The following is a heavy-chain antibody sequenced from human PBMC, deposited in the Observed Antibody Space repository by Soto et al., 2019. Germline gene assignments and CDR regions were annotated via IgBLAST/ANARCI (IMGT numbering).Heavy chain of an antibody. D-gene: IGHD2-15*01. J-gene: IGHJ4*02. V-gene: IGHV3-21*01. CDR3: ASAMVVAGTVDF. CDR2: ISSGSSNI. Sequence: EVQLVESGGGLVKPGGSLTLSCAGSGFAFRSYNMNWVRQPPGKGLEWVASISSGSSNIYYADSVKGRFTISRDNAKDSLYLQMDSMRAEDSAVYYCASAMVVAGTVDFWVQGPLLTVSS. CDR1: GFAFRSYN.